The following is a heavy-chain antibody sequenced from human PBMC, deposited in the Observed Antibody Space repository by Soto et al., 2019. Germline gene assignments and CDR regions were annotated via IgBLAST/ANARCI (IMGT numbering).Heavy chain of an antibody. CDR3: ARDHIVAVVPAAMGYYYYGMDV. Sequence: QVQLVQSGAEVKKPGSSVKVSCKASGGTFSSYAISWVRQAPGQGLEWMGGIIPIFGTANYAQKFQGRVTITADKSTSTAYMELRRLRSEDTAVYYCARDHIVAVVPAAMGYYYYGMDVWGPGTTVTVSS. D-gene: IGHD2-2*01. J-gene: IGHJ6*02. CDR2: IIPIFGTA. CDR1: GGTFSSYA. V-gene: IGHV1-69*06.